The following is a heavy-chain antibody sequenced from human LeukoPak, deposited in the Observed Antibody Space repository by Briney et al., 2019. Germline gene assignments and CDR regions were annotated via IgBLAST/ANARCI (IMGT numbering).Heavy chain of an antibody. CDR1: GFTSSDAW. CDR2: IKSRANGGTT. D-gene: IGHD1-26*01. CDR3: TTYSVGATIHSTFDF. Sequence: GGSLRLSGAASGFTSSDAWMTWVRQAPGEGLEWVGRIKSRANGGTTDYAAPVKGRFTISRGDSKNTLYLQMNSLKTEDTAVYYCTTYSVGATIHSTFDFWGQGALVTVSS. J-gene: IGHJ4*02. V-gene: IGHV3-15*03.